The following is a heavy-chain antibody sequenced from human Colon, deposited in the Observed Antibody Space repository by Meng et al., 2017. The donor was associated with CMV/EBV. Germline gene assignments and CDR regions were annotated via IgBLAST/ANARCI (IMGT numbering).Heavy chain of an antibody. CDR3: ARVRAAFDIDVGTLEH. D-gene: IGHD1-7*01. CDR2: VSWTAERT. V-gene: IGHV3-23*01. Sequence: GESLKISCEASGFTFSSYAMTWVRQAPGKGLEWVSSVSWTAERTHYADSVKGRFPVSRDNSKNTLYLEMNNLRGEDTALYFCARVRAAFDIDVGTLEHWGQGVLVTVSS. J-gene: IGHJ4*02. CDR1: GFTFSSYA.